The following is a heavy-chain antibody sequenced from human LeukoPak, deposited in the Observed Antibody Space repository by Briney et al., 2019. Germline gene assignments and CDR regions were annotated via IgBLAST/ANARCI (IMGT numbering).Heavy chain of an antibody. J-gene: IGHJ4*02. CDR3: AKGGYYDILTGYYPLDY. CDR1: GFTFSSYA. V-gene: IGHV3-23*01. CDR2: ISGSGGST. Sequence: GGSLRLFCAASGFTFSSYAMSWVRQAPGKGLEWVSAISGSGGSTYYADSVKGRFTISRDNSKNTLYLQMNSLRAEDTAVYYCAKGGYYDILTGYYPLDYWGQGTLVTVSS. D-gene: IGHD3-9*01.